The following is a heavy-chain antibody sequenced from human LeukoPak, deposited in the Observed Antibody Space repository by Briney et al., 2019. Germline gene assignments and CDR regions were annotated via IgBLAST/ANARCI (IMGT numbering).Heavy chain of an antibody. CDR2: IRYDGSNK. D-gene: IGHD3-10*01. J-gene: IGHJ4*02. CDR1: GFTFSSYG. CDR3: ARDGDYGSGSYYDY. Sequence: PGGSLRLSCAASGFTFSSYGMHWVRQAPGKGLEWVAFIRYDGSNKYYADSVKGRFTISRDNSKNTLYLQMNSLRAEDTAVYYCARDGDYGSGSYYDYWGQGTLVTVSS. V-gene: IGHV3-30*02.